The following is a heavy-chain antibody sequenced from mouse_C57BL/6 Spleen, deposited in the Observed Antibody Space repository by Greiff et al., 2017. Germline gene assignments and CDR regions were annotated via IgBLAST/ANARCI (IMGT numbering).Heavy chain of an antibody. V-gene: IGHV1-72*01. CDR1: GYTFTSYW. D-gene: IGHD1-1*01. J-gene: IGHJ1*03. CDR3: ARWGTTVVAGGYWYFDV. Sequence: QVQLQQPGAELVKPGASVKLSCKASGYTFTSYWMHWVKQRPGRGLEWIGRIDPNSGGTKYNEKFKSKATLTVDKPSSTAYMQLSSLTSEDSAVYYWARWGTTVVAGGYWYFDVWGTGTTVTVSS. CDR2: IDPNSGGT.